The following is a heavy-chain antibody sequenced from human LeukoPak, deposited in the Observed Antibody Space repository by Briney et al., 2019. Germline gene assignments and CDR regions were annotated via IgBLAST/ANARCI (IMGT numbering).Heavy chain of an antibody. J-gene: IGHJ4*02. CDR3: AKRGYCTNGVCYRTFDY. D-gene: IGHD2-8*01. V-gene: IGHV3-23*01. Sequence: GGSLRLSCAASGFTFAGYAMNWVRQAPGKGLEWVSVISGSGDSTYYADSVKGRFTISRDNSKNTLYLHMNSLRAEDTAVYYCAKRGYCTNGVCYRTFDYWGQGTLVTVSS. CDR1: GFTFAGYA. CDR2: ISGSGDST.